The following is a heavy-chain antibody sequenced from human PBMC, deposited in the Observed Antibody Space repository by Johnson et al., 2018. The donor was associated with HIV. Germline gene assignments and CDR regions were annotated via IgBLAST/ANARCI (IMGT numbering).Heavy chain of an antibody. CDR3: AKDRTGFDAFDI. CDR1: GFTFSSYG. J-gene: IGHJ3*02. D-gene: IGHD1-1*01. V-gene: IGHV3-30*02. CDR2: TRYDGSNK. Sequence: QVQLVESGGGLVKPGGSLRLSCAASGFTFSSYGMHWVRQAPGKGLEWVAFTRYDGSNKYYADSVKGRFTISRDNSKNTLYLQMNSLRAEDTAVYYCAKDRTGFDAFDIWGQGTMVTVSS.